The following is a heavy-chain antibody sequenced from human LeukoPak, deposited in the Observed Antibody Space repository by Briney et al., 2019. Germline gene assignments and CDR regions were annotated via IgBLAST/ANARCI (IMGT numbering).Heavy chain of an antibody. V-gene: IGHV3-23*01. J-gene: IGHJ3*02. CDR1: GFTFSRYA. D-gene: IGHD3-9*01. Sequence: PGGSLRLSCAASGFTFSRYAMSWVRQAPGKGLEWVSTISDNGASTYYPGSVKGRFTISRENAKNSLYLQMNSLRAGDTAVYYCARAVPDILTGYSKRGDAFDIWGQGTMVTVSS. CDR2: ISDNGAST. CDR3: ARAVPDILTGYSKRGDAFDI.